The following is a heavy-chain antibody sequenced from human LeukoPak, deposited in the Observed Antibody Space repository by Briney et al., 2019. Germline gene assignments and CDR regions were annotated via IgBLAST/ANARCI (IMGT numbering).Heavy chain of an antibody. CDR2: ISGSGVAR. CDR3: AKAPAAATKYYYGIDV. Sequence: GGALRLSCAASGFTFNNYAMSWVCQAPGKGLEWVSAISGSGVARYYADSVKGRFTFSRDNSKNTLFLHMNSLRVEDTAVYYCAKAPAAATKYYYGIDVWGQGTTVTVSS. D-gene: IGHD6-13*01. V-gene: IGHV3-23*01. CDR1: GFTFNNYA. J-gene: IGHJ6*02.